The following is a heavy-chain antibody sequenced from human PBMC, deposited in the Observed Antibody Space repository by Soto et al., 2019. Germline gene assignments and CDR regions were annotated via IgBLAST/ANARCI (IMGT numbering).Heavy chain of an antibody. CDR2: IYYSGST. J-gene: IGHJ4*02. D-gene: IGHD3-3*01. Sequence: SETLSLTCTVSCGSISSGSYYWGWIRQPPGKGLEWIGSIYYSGSTYYNPSLKSRVTISVDTSKNQFSLKLSSVTAADTAVYYCARRGGVTIFGVVIRYLDYWGQGTLVTVSP. V-gene: IGHV4-39*01. CDR1: CGSISSGSYY. CDR3: ARRGGVTIFGVVIRYLDY.